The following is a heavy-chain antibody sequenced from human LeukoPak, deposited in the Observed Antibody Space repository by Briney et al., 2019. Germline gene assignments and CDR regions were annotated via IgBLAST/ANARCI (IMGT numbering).Heavy chain of an antibody. D-gene: IGHD6-19*01. V-gene: IGHV3-20*04. Sequence: PGGSLRLSCAASGFTLDDYGMSWVRQAPGKGLEWVSGINWDGGSTGYADSVKGRFTISRDNSKNTLYLQMNSLRAEDTAVYYCAKGEYSSGWLSSDYYYYYMDVWGKGTTVTVSS. CDR2: INWDGGST. CDR1: GFTLDDYG. J-gene: IGHJ6*03. CDR3: AKGEYSSGWLSSDYYYYYMDV.